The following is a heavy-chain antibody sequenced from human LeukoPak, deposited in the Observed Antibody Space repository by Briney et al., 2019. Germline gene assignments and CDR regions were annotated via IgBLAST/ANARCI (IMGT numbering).Heavy chain of an antibody. J-gene: IGHJ3*02. Sequence: PSETLSLTCTVSGGSISSYYWSWIRQPPGKGLEWIGYIYYSGSTNYNPSLKSRVTISVDTSKNQFSLNLSSVTAADTAVYYCARDTGYSYGSNAFDTWGPGTMVTVSS. CDR1: GGSISSYY. CDR3: ARDTGYSYGSNAFDT. CDR2: IYYSGST. D-gene: IGHD5-18*01. V-gene: IGHV4-59*01.